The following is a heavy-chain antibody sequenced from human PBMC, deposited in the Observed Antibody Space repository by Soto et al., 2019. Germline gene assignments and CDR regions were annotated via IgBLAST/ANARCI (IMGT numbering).Heavy chain of an antibody. V-gene: IGHV1-2*02. Sequence: ASVKVSCKASGYTFTAYYMHWLRQAPGQGIERMGCINANRGDTYYAQKFPGRVTVTSDTSSSTAYMELASLRSDDAALYYCAREGGPTRKALDIWGQGTVVTVSS. CDR1: GYTFTAYY. CDR3: AREGGPTRKALDI. J-gene: IGHJ3*02. CDR2: INANRGDT. D-gene: IGHD1-26*01.